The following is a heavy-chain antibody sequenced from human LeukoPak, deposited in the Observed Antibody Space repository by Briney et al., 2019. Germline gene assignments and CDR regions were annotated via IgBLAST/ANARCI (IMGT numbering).Heavy chain of an antibody. D-gene: IGHD2/OR15-2a*01. V-gene: IGHV4-4*02. Sequence: PSETLSLTCGVSGGSITSTNWWSWVRQPPGQGLEWIGEIHLSGRTNYSPSLNSRVTLAVDTSRNHLSLKLTSVTAADTAVYYCAREGGPFRPLDYSGQGTLVTVSS. CDR1: GGSITSTNW. CDR3: AREGGPFRPLDY. J-gene: IGHJ4*02. CDR2: IHLSGRT.